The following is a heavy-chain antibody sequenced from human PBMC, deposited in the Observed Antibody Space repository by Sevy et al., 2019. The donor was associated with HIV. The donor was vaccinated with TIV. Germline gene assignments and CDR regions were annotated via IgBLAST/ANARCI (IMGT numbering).Heavy chain of an antibody. Sequence: ASVKVSCKASGYTFTGYYMNWVRQAPGQGLEWMGRINTATGDTIYAPKFKGRVTMTRDTSINTAYLELISLRSDDTALYYCASIRGGYRFDAFDIWGQGTMVTVSS. J-gene: IGHJ3*02. CDR2: INTATGDT. CDR1: GYTFTGYY. V-gene: IGHV1-2*06. CDR3: ASIRGGYRFDAFDI. D-gene: IGHD3-22*01.